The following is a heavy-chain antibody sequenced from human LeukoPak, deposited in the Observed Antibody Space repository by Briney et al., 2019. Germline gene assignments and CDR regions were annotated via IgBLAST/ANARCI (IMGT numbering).Heavy chain of an antibody. CDR2: ISHDGSNK. V-gene: IGHV3-30*03. D-gene: IGHD2-2*01. CDR1: GITFSSYG. Sequence: GGSLRLSCAASGITFSSYGMHWVRQAPGKGLECVAVISHDGSNKYYADSVKGRFTISRDNSKNTLYLQMNSLRAEDTAVYYCAADRCSSTTCFGEYWGQGTLVIVSS. J-gene: IGHJ4*02. CDR3: AADRCSSTTCFGEY.